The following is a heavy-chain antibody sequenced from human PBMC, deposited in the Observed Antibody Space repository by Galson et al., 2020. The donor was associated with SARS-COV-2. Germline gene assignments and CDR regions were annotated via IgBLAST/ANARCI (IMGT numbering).Heavy chain of an antibody. CDR3: SRFRQAFDY. CDR1: GFTFGDHA. D-gene: IGHD6-6*01. J-gene: IGHJ4*02. CDR2: IRSKGYGETT. Sequence: GSLRLSCTASGFTFGDHAMSWVRQAPGKGLEWVGFIRSKGYGETTEYAASVRGRFTISRDDSKSIAYLQMNSLKTEDTAVYYCSRFRQAFDYWGQGTLVTVSS. V-gene: IGHV3-49*04.